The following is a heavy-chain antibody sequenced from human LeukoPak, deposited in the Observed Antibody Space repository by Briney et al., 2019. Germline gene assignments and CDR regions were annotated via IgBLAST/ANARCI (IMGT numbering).Heavy chain of an antibody. CDR3: ARDGSGSYYDD. J-gene: IGHJ4*02. Sequence: SVKVSCKASGGTFTIYAISWVRQAPGQGREWMGGIIPIFGTANYAQKFQGRVTITADKSTSTAYMELSSLGSEDTAVYYCARDGSGSYYDDWGQGTLVTVSS. CDR1: GGTFTIYA. CDR2: IIPIFGTA. V-gene: IGHV1-69*06. D-gene: IGHD3-10*01.